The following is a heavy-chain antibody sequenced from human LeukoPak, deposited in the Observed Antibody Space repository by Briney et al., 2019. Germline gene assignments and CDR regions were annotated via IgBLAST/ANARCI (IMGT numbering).Heavy chain of an antibody. CDR3: AKVRSIVGATAFDY. Sequence: SGGSLRLSCAASGFTFSSYAMSWVRQAPGKGLEWVSAISGSGGSTYYADSVKGRFTISSDNSKNTLYLQMNSLRAEDTAVYYCAKVRSIVGATAFDYWGQGTLVTVSS. CDR1: GFTFSSYA. CDR2: ISGSGGST. J-gene: IGHJ4*02. D-gene: IGHD1-26*01. V-gene: IGHV3-23*01.